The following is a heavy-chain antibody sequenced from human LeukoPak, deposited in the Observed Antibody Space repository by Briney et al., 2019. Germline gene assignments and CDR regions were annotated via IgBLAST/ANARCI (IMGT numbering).Heavy chain of an antibody. D-gene: IGHD6-6*01. J-gene: IGHJ4*02. Sequence: GGSLRLSCAASGFTFSSYAMSWVRQAPGKGLEWVSVISTSGASTYSADSVKGRFTISRDNSKNTLYLQMNTLRVEDTAVYYCAKGVSTRPLYYFDNWGQGTLVTVSS. CDR1: GFTFSSYA. CDR2: ISTSGAST. CDR3: AKGVSTRPLYYFDN. V-gene: IGHV3-23*01.